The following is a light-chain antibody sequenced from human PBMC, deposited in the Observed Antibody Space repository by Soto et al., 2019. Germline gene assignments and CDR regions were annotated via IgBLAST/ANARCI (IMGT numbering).Light chain of an antibody. CDR1: SSDVGGYNY. J-gene: IGLJ1*01. V-gene: IGLV2-14*01. Sequence: QSVLTQPASVSGSPGQSITISCTGTSSDVGGYNYVSWYQQHPGKAPKLMIYDVSNRPSGVSNRFSGSKSGNTASLTISGLQAEDEADYYCSSYTSRSNPFYVFGNGTKV. CDR3: SSYTSRSNPFYV. CDR2: DVS.